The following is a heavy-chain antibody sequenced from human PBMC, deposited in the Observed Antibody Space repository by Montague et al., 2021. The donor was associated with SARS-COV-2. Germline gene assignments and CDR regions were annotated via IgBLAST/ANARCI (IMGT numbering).Heavy chain of an antibody. CDR2: IYYSGST. CDR1: GGSISNYY. CDR3: ARGGGYYNYGLDV. D-gene: IGHD3-22*01. J-gene: IGHJ6*02. Sequence: LRLSCTVSGGSISNYYWSWIRQPPGRGLGWIGYIYYSGSTDYSXSLKSRVTISLDTSKNQFSLKVTSMTAADTAVYYCARGGGYYNYGLDVWGPGTTVTVSS. V-gene: IGHV4-59*01.